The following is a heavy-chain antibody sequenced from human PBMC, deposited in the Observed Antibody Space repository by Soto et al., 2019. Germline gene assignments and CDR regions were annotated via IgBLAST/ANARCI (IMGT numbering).Heavy chain of an antibody. V-gene: IGHV1-2*02. CDR1: GYTFAAYY. CDR3: ARDPDYGDYWWYLVDS. CDR2: SNPTSGGT. Sequence: QVQLVQSGAEVKKPGASVKVSCKTSGYTFAAYYIHWIRQAPGQGLEWMGWSNPTSGGTVYAQNFQARVTMTRDTSISTAYMELRRLNSDDTAVYYCARDPDYGDYWWYLVDSVGEGTAVTVSS. J-gene: IGHJ4*02. D-gene: IGHD4-17*01.